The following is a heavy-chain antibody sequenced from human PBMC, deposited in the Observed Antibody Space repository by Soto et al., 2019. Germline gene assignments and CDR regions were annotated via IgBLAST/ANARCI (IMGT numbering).Heavy chain of an antibody. D-gene: IGHD2-2*01. J-gene: IGHJ6*02. CDR2: ISAYNGNT. V-gene: IGHV1-18*04. CDR1: GYTFTGYG. CDR3: AREGAIVVVPADIYYYYYGMDV. Sequence: ASVKVSCKASGYTFTGYGISWVRQAPGQGLEWMGWISAYNGNTNYAQKLQGRVTMTTDTSTSTAYMELRSLRSDDAAVYYCAREGAIVVVPADIYYYYYGMDVWGQGTTVTVYS.